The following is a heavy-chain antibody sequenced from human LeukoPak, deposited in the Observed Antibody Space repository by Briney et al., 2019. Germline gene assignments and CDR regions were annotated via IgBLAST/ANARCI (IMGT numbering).Heavy chain of an antibody. CDR1: GFSLSTSGVG. J-gene: IGHJ4*02. V-gene: IGHV2-5*01. D-gene: IGHD2-2*01. CDR2: IYWNDDK. CDR3: AHSNVVVPAAMPNFDY. Sequence: SGPTQVNPTQTLTLTCTFSGFSLSTSGVGVGWIRQPPGKALEWLALIYWNDDKRYSPSLKSRLTITKDTSKNQVVLTMTNMDPVDTAPYYCAHSNVVVPAAMPNFDYWGQGTLVTVSS.